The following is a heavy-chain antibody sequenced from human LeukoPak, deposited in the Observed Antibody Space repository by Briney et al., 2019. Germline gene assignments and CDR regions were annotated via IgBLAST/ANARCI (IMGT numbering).Heavy chain of an antibody. D-gene: IGHD5-12*01. CDR3: ARAYSGYDFDY. Sequence: GGSLRLSCAASGFTFSRYSMNWVRQAPGKGLEWVSSISSSSSYIYYADSVKGRFTISRDNAQNSLYLQMNSLRAEDTAVYYCARAYSGYDFDYWGRGTLVTVSS. V-gene: IGHV3-21*01. J-gene: IGHJ4*02. CDR1: GFTFSRYS. CDR2: ISSSSSYI.